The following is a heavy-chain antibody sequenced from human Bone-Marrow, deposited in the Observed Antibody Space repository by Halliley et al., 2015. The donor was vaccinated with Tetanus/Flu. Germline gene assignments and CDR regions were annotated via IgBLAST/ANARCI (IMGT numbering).Heavy chain of an antibody. CDR3: ARWPSGDRFDP. V-gene: IGHV4-59*13. Sequence: GLVKPSETLSLTCTISVGSIRPYYWGWIRQTPGKGLEWIGYIHYSGSTNYNPSLKSRVTISVDTPKNQFSLRVTSMNAADTAVYYWARWPSGDRFDPWGQGTLVTVSS. J-gene: IGHJ5*02. D-gene: IGHD3-10*01. CDR2: IHYSGST. CDR1: VGSIRPYY.